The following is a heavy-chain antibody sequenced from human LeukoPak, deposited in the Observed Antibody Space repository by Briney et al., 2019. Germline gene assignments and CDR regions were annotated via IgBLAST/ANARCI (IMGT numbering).Heavy chain of an antibody. D-gene: IGHD3-22*01. J-gene: IGHJ5*02. Sequence: ASETLSLTCTVSGGSINSNNYYWGWIRQPPGKGLEWIGSIYYSGSTYYNPSLKSRVTMSVDTSKNQISLKLNSVSAADTAVYYCARGTYYYDSSGYQNWFDPWGQGTLVTVSS. CDR3: ARGTYYYDSSGYQNWFDP. V-gene: IGHV4-39*01. CDR2: IYYSGST. CDR1: GGSINSNNYY.